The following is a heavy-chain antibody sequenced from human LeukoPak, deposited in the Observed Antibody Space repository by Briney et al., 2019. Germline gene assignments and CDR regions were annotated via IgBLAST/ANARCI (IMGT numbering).Heavy chain of an antibody. J-gene: IGHJ3*02. CDR1: GGSFSGYY. V-gene: IGHV4-34*01. CDR3: ARAEYGVLGDM. CDR2: INHSGST. D-gene: IGHD2-2*01. Sequence: SETLSLTCAVYGGSFSGYYWSWIRQPPGKGLEWIGEINHSGSTNYNPSLKSRVTISVDTSKNQFSLKLSSVTAADTAVYYCARAEYGVLGDMWGQGTMVTVSS.